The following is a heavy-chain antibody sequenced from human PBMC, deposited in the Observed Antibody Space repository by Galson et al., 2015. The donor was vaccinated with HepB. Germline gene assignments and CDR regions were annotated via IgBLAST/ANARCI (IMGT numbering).Heavy chain of an antibody. D-gene: IGHD3-10*01. J-gene: IGHJ5*02. CDR2: ISYDGSNR. CDR1: GFTFSNYG. CDR3: AKAAAPRGVYNWFDP. Sequence: SLRLSCAASGFTFSNYGMHWVRQAPGKGLEWVAVISYDGSNRYYADSVKGRFTISRDNSKNTLYLQMNSLRAEDTAVYYCAKAAAPRGVYNWFDPWGQGTLVSVSS. V-gene: IGHV3-30*18.